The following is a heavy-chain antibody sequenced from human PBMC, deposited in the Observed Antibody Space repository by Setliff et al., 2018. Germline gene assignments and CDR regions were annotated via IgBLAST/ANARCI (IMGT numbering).Heavy chain of an antibody. CDR3: AKFVGYTYGYDY. D-gene: IGHD5-18*01. J-gene: IGHJ4*02. CDR2: ITNSGGTI. Sequence: MRLSCAASGFTFSDYYMSWIRQAPGKGLEWVSYITNSGGTIYYADSVKGRFTISRDNAKNSLFLQMNSLRAEDTALYYCAKFVGYTYGYDYWGRGTLVTVSS. CDR1: GFTFSDYY. V-gene: IGHV3-11*04.